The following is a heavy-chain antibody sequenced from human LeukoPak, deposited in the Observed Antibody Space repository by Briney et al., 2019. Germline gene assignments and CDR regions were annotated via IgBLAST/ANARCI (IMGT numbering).Heavy chain of an antibody. D-gene: IGHD3-10*01. CDR1: GLILSSIR. CDR3: ARDFPSRFGEGFDF. V-gene: IGHV3-21*01. CDR2: ISTSSTYI. J-gene: IGHJ5*01. Sequence: PGESLTLSCALSGLILSSIRKNCVRQLPGKGLVKASSISTSSTYIFYADSVKSRFSITSADAKNSLHPQMNRLRADDTAVYWCARDFPSRFGEGFDFWGQGTLVTVSS.